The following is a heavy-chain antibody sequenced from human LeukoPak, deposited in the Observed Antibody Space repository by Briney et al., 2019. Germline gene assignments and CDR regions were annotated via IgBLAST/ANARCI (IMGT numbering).Heavy chain of an antibody. CDR2: IYHSGST. V-gene: IGHV4-4*02. CDR3: ARHGGYSSPPLY. Sequence: PSETLSLTCAVSGVSISSSNWWNWVRQPPGKGLEWIGEIYHSGSTNYNPSLKSRVTISVDKSKNQFSLRLSSVTAADTAVYYCARHGGYSSPPLYWGQGTLVTVSS. J-gene: IGHJ4*02. D-gene: IGHD4-23*01. CDR1: GVSISSSNW.